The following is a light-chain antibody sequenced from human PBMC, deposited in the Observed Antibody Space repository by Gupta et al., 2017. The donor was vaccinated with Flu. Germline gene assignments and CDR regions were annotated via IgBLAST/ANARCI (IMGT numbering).Light chain of an antibody. CDR3: MQALQTPLT. CDR2: LGS. Sequence: ISCRSSQSLLHSNGYNYLDWYLQKPGQSPQLLIYLGSNRASGVPDRFNGSGSGTDFTLKISRVEAEDVGVYYCMQALQTPLTFGGGTKVGIK. CDR1: QSLLHSNGYNY. J-gene: IGKJ4*01. V-gene: IGKV2-28*01.